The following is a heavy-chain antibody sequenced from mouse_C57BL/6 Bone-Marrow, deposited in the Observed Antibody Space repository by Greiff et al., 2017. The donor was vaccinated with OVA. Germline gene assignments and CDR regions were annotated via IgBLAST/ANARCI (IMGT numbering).Heavy chain of an antibody. CDR1: GYAFTNYL. CDR2: INPGSGAT. CDR3: AREWYYGSRPFDG. Sequence: VQGVQSGAELVRPGTSVKVSCKASGYAFTNYLIEWVKQRPGQGLEWIGAINPGSGATNYNEKFKGKATLTADKSSSTAYMQLSSLTSEDSAVYCCAREWYYGSRPFDGWGHGATLTVS. J-gene: IGHJ2*01. D-gene: IGHD1-1*01. V-gene: IGHV1-54*01.